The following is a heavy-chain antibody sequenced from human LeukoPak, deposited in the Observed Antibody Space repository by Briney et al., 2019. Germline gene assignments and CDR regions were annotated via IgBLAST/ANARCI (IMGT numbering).Heavy chain of an antibody. CDR2: ISHEGSFQ. CDR3: TRETPLDAFGSGQDAFDI. D-gene: IGHD3-10*01. J-gene: IGHJ3*02. Sequence: GGSLRLSCAASGFSFGSFGIHWVRQAPGKGLEWVAVISHEGSFQSYAESVKGRFTISRDNSKNTLFLQMNSLRPEDTAVYYCTRETPLDAFGSGQDAFDIWGQGTIVTVSS. V-gene: IGHV3-30*03. CDR1: GFSFGSFG.